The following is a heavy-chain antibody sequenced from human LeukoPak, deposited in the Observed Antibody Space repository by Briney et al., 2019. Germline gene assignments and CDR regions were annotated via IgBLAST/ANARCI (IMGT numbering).Heavy chain of an antibody. V-gene: IGHV3-7*01. J-gene: IGHJ4*02. CDR1: GFTFSDYY. D-gene: IGHD5-12*01. CDR2: IKQDGVDK. Sequence: PGGSLRLSCAASGFTFSDYYMSWIRQAPGKGLEWVATIKQDGVDKYYVDSVKGRFTTSRDTAKNSLFLQMNSLRAEDTAVYYCARDPSRYDLDYWGQGTLVTVSS. CDR3: ARDPSRYDLDY.